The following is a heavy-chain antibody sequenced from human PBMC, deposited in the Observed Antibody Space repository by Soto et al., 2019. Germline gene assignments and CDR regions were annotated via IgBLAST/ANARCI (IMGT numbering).Heavy chain of an antibody. CDR3: AHIRAGLREFDP. D-gene: IGHD5-12*01. Sequence: QITLKESGHTLVKPTQTLTLTCTFSGFPLSTSGVGVGWIRQPPGKALEWLALIYWDDDKRYGPSLKSRLTITKDTAKNQVVLTMTNMDPVDTATYYCAHIRAGLREFDPWGQGTLVTVSS. CDR1: GFPLSTSGVG. CDR2: IYWDDDK. V-gene: IGHV2-5*05. J-gene: IGHJ5*02.